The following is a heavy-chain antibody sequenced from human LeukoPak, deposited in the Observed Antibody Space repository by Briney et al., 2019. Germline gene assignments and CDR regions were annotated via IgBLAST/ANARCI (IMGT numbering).Heavy chain of an antibody. V-gene: IGHV3-23*01. D-gene: IGHD6-19*01. CDR3: AKTTAGYSSGRYPGWPVDY. Sequence: GGSLRLSCAASGFTFGSYAMYWVRQAPGKGREGVSGISVSGGGTFYADSVKGRFTISRDNSANTVYLPMNRLRADDTAVYYCAKTTAGYSSGRYPGWPVDYWGQGTLVTVSS. CDR2: ISVSGGGT. CDR1: GFTFGSYA. J-gene: IGHJ4*02.